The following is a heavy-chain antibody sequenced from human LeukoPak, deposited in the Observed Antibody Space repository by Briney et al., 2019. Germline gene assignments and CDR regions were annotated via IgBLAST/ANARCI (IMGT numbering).Heavy chain of an antibody. J-gene: IGHJ5*02. Sequence: ASVKVSCKASGYIFTSYAIHWVRQAPGQRLGWMGWIDAGNGNTKYSQEFQGRVTTTRDTSASTAYMELNSLRSEDMAVYYCARGKDSDTYYFSWFDPWGQGPLVTVSS. CDR2: IDAGNGNT. CDR1: GYIFTSYA. V-gene: IGHV1-3*03. D-gene: IGHD1-26*01. CDR3: ARGKDSDTYYFSWFDP.